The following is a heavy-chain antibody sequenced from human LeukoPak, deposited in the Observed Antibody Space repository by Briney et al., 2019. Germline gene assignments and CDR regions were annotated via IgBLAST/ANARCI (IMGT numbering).Heavy chain of an antibody. CDR2: ISYDGSNK. Sequence: GGSLRLSCAASGFTFSSYGMHWVRQAPGKGLEWVAVISYDGSNKYYADSVKGRFTISRDNSKNTLYLQMNSLRAEDTAVYYCAKDSRGRPRDYYHGMDVWGQGTTVTVFS. CDR1: GFTFSSYG. J-gene: IGHJ6*02. CDR3: AKDSRGRPRDYYHGMDV. V-gene: IGHV3-30*18. D-gene: IGHD3-10*01.